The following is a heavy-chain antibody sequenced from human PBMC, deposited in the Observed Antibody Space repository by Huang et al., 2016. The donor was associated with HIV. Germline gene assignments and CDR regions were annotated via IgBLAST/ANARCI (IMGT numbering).Heavy chain of an antibody. CDR3: ARQWTILEWLLGLDV. CDR1: GGSFTGNY. J-gene: IGHJ6*02. Sequence: QMQLQQRGAGLLKPSETLSLTCGVSGGSFTGNYLTWIRQAPGKGLEWVGEVNDSGATNDTPSINGRVTISLDKSNSELSLNLRSVTAADTAVYHCARQWTILEWLLGLDVWGQGTTVIVSS. CDR2: VNDSGAT. V-gene: IGHV4-34*02. D-gene: IGHD3-3*01.